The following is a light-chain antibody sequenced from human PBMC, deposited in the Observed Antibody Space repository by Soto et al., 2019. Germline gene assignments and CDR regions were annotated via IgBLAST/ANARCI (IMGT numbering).Light chain of an antibody. Sequence: DIQFTQSPSFLSASVGDRVTITCRASQGISSYVAWYQQKPGKAPKLLIYAASTLQSGVPSRFSGSGSGTEFTLTSSSLQPEDFATYYCQQLNSYPLTFGGGTKVDIK. J-gene: IGKJ4*01. CDR1: QGISSY. V-gene: IGKV1-9*01. CDR3: QQLNSYPLT. CDR2: AAS.